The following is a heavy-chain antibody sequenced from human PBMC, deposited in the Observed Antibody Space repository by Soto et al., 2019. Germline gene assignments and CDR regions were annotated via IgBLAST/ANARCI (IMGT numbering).Heavy chain of an antibody. Sequence: PSETLSLTCTVSGGSITNSSSYWGWIRQPPGKGLEWMGSIYYSGIRYNNPSLKSRVTMSVDTSKNQFSLRLTSVTAADTVVYYCARDRMTTYGSGKLYSFDYGGQGPPVTVSS. CDR3: ARDRMTTYGSGKLYSFDY. CDR2: IYYSGIR. V-gene: IGHV4-39*02. CDR1: GGSITNSSSY. D-gene: IGHD1-1*01. J-gene: IGHJ4*02.